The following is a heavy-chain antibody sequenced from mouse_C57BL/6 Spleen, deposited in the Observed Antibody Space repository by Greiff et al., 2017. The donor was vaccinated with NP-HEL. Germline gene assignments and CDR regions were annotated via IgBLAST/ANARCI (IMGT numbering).Heavy chain of an antibody. V-gene: IGHV8-12*01. D-gene: IGHD2-2*01. CDR2: IYWDDDK. Sequence: QVTLKVSGPGILQSSQTLSLTCSFSGFSLSTSGMGVSGIRQPSGKGLEWLAHIYWDDDKLDNPSLKSGLTISKDTSRNQVFLKITSVDTADTATYYCARRENGYEGYFDYWGQGTTLTVSS. CDR3: ARRENGYEGYFDY. J-gene: IGHJ2*01. CDR1: GFSLSTSGMG.